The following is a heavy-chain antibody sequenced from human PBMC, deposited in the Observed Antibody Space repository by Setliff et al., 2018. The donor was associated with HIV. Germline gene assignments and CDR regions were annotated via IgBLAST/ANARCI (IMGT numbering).Heavy chain of an antibody. J-gene: IGHJ6*02. CDR2: IYSSGSP. V-gene: IGHV4-39*02. CDR3: ARDWAAPYYYGMDV. CDR1: GASISNSNSY. Sequence: SETLSLTCTVYGASISNSNSYWGWIRQPPGKRLEWLGSIYSSGSPSYNPSLSSRLTISVDTSKNQVSLRLSSVTAADTAVYYCARDWAAPYYYGMDVWGQGTTVTVSS. D-gene: IGHD3-16*01.